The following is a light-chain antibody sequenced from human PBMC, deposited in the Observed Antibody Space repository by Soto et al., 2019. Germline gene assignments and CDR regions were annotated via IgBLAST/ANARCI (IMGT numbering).Light chain of an antibody. V-gene: IGKV3-15*01. CDR3: QQYNNWPRT. CDR2: GAA. CDR1: QSVGTN. J-gene: IGKJ1*01. Sequence: EIVMTQSPVILSVSPGERATLSCRASQSVGTNLAWYQQKPGQAPRLLISGAATRATGIPAWFSGRGSGTEFTLTVSSLQSEDSAVYYWQQYNNWPRTFGQGTKVEIK.